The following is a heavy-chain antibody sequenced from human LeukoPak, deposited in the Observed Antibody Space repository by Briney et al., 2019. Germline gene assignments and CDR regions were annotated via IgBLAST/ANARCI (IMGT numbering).Heavy chain of an antibody. CDR1: GFTFSSYE. V-gene: IGHV3-48*03. Sequence: AGGSLRLSCAASGFTFSSYEMNWVRQAPGKGLEWVSYISSSGSTIYYADSVKGRFTISRDNAKNSLYLQMNSLRAEDTAVYYCARGNYYDSSGYYEYWGQGTLVTVSS. J-gene: IGHJ4*02. D-gene: IGHD3-22*01. CDR2: ISSSGSTI. CDR3: ARGNYYDSSGYYEY.